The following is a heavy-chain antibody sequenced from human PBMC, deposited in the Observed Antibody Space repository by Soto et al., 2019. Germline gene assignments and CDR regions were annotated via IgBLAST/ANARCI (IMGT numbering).Heavy chain of an antibody. CDR1: GYTFTSYG. V-gene: IGHV1-18*01. J-gene: IGHJ5*02. D-gene: IGHD2-21*02. Sequence: QVQLVQSGAEVKKPGASVKVSCKASGYTFTSYGISWVRQAPGQGLEWMGWISAYNGNTNYAQKLQGRVTMTTDTSTSTAYMGLRSLRSDDTAVYYCARDPFLFGGNSLSWFDPWGQGTLVTVSS. CDR3: ARDPFLFGGNSLSWFDP. CDR2: ISAYNGNT.